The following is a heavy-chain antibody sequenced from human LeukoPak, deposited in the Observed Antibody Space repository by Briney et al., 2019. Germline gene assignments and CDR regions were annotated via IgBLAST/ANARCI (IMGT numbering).Heavy chain of an antibody. CDR3: AKDDKWAPSMFCSSTSCYGLYGMDV. CDR2: ISSSSSYI. V-gene: IGHV3-21*04. Sequence: GGSLRLSCAASGFTFSSYSMNWVSQAPGKGLEWVSSISSSSSYIYYADSVKGRFTISRDNAKNSLYLQMNSLRAEDTALYYCAKDDKWAPSMFCSSTSCYGLYGMDVWGQGTTVTVSS. CDR1: GFTFSSYS. D-gene: IGHD2-2*01. J-gene: IGHJ6*02.